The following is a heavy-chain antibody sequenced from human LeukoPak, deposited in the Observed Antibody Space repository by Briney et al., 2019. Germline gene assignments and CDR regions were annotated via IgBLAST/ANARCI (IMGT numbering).Heavy chain of an antibody. D-gene: IGHD3-16*01. J-gene: IGHJ4*02. CDR2: IQYDGSDI. CDR1: GFTFSSFG. V-gene: IGHV3-30*02. Sequence: GGSLRFSFAASGFTFSSFGIHWARQAPGKGLGWGPFIQYDGSDIFYADSVRGRFTISRDNSKNTVYLQMNSLTTEDTAVYFCAQDVPIERVPGFGPGYWGQGTLVTVST. CDR3: AQDVPIERVPGFGPGY.